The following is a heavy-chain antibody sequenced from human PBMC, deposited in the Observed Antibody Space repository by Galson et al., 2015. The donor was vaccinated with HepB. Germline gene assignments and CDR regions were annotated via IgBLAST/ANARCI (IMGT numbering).Heavy chain of an antibody. CDR3: TRQDGDYFYYYMDV. V-gene: IGHV3-73*01. CDR2: IRSKANTYAT. J-gene: IGHJ6*03. D-gene: IGHD6-6*01. CDR1: GFTFSGSA. Sequence: SLRLSCAASGFTFSGSAMHWVRQASGKGLERVGRIRSKANTYATTYTASVKGRFTISRDDPKNTAYLQMNSLKTEDTAVYYCTRQDGDYFYYYMDVWGKGTTVTVSS.